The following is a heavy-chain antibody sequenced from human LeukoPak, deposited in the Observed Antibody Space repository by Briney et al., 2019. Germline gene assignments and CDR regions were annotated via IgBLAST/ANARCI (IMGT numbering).Heavy chain of an antibody. CDR3: ATDLAYCGGDCYSATFDI. V-gene: IGHV1-24*01. D-gene: IGHD2-21*01. CDR2: FDPEDGET. CDR1: GYTLTELS. Sequence: ASVKVSCKVSGYTLTELSMHWVRQAPGKGLEWMGGFDPEDGETIYAQKFQGRVTMTKDTSTDTAYMELSSLRSEDTAVYYCATDLAYCGGDCYSATFDIWGRGTMVTVSS. J-gene: IGHJ3*02.